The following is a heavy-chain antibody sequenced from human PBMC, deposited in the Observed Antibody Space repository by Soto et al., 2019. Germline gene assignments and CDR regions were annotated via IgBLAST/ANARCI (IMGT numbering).Heavy chain of an antibody. CDR1: GGFISSGLYY. CDR2: IYYSGST. J-gene: IGHJ4*02. V-gene: IGHV4-30-4*01. D-gene: IGHD1-20*01. Sequence: SGTLSLTCTVSGGFISSGLYYWSWIRQPPVKGLEWIGYIYYSGSTYYNPSLKSRVTISVDTSKNQISLKLSSVTAADTSVYYCARARGARYFDYWGQGTLVTVSS. CDR3: ARARGARYFDY.